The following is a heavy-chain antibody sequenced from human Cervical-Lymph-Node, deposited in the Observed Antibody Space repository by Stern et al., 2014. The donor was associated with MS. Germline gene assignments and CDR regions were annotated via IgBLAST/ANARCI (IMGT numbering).Heavy chain of an antibody. D-gene: IGHD4-23*01. CDR2: IYYDGSNR. Sequence: VQLVQSGGGVVQPGRSLRLSCAAAGFTFNNSGMHWFRQAPGKGLEWLAIIYYDGSNRYYADSVKGRFTISRDNSKNTLYLQMNSLRAEDTAVYYCAREGGNTAEYFQHWGQGTLVTVSS. CDR1: GFTFNNSG. CDR3: AREGGNTAEYFQH. V-gene: IGHV3-33*01. J-gene: IGHJ1*01.